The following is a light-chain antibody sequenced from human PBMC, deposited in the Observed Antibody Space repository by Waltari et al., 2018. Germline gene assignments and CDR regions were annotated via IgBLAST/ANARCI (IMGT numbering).Light chain of an antibody. CDR1: QGIRND. Sequence: AIQMTQSPSSLSASVGDRVTITCRASQGIRNDLGWYQQKPGKAPKLLIYAASSLQSGVPSKFSGSGSGTDFTVTISSLQPEDFATYYCLQDYTFPYTFGQGTKLEIK. J-gene: IGKJ2*01. CDR2: AAS. CDR3: LQDYTFPYT. V-gene: IGKV1-6*01.